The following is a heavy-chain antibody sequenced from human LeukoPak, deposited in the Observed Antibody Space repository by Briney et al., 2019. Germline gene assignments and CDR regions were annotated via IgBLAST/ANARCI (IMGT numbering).Heavy chain of an antibody. J-gene: IGHJ4*02. Sequence: GGSLSLSCTASGFTFSSYGMHWVRQAPGKGLEWVAIIQYDGSNKHYVDSVQGRFTISRDNSKNTLYLQMNSLRAEDTAVYYCARDISFGDYVLDYWGQGTLVTVSS. CDR2: IQYDGSNK. V-gene: IGHV3-30*02. CDR3: ARDISFGDYVLDY. CDR1: GFTFSSYG. D-gene: IGHD4-17*01.